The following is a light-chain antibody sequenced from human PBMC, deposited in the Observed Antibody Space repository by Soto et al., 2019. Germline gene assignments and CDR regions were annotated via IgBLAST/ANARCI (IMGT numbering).Light chain of an antibody. CDR1: AGTVTSDHY. CDR2: DTV. Sequence: QAVVTEEPSLTVSPGGTVTLTCGSSAGTVTSDHYPYWFQQKPGQAPRTLIYDTVNKESWTPARFSGSLLGGRAALTLSGAQPEDEADYYCMLSYYAAGVLGGGTKLTVL. V-gene: IGLV7-46*01. J-gene: IGLJ2*01. CDR3: MLSYYAAGV.